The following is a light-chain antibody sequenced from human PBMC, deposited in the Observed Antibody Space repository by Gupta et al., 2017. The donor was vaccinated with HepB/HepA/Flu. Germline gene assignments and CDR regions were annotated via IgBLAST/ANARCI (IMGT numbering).Light chain of an antibody. CDR3: QQYGSSLWT. J-gene: IGKJ1*01. CDR1: QSISSNY. Sequence: EIVLTQSPGTLSLSPGERAPLFCRASQSISSNYLAWYQQKPGQAPRLLIYGASNRATDIPDRISGSGSGTDFTLTISRLEPEDFAVYYCQQYGSSLWTFGQGTKVEIK. CDR2: GAS. V-gene: IGKV3-20*01.